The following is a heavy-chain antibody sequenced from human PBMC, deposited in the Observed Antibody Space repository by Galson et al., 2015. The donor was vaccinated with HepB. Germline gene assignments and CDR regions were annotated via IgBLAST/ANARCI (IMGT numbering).Heavy chain of an antibody. CDR3: ARWNVVLPAAMRGGYKWFDP. Sequence: SLRLSCAASGFTFSDYYMNWIRQAPGKGLEWVSYISSSGSTIYYADSVKGRFTISRDNAKNSLYLQMNSLRAEDTAVYYCARWNVVLPAAMRGGYKWFDPWGQGTLVTVSS. D-gene: IGHD2-2*01. CDR1: GFTFSDYY. J-gene: IGHJ5*02. V-gene: IGHV3-11*01. CDR2: ISSSGSTI.